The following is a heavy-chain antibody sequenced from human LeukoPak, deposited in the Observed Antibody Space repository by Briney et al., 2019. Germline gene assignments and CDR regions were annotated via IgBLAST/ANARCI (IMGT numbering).Heavy chain of an antibody. D-gene: IGHD2-2*01. V-gene: IGHV3-30*02. CDR2: IRYDGSNK. CDR3: AKDIVVVPTTTASFFDY. CDR1: GFTFSSYG. Sequence: PGGSLRLSCAASGFTFSSYGMHWVRQAPGKGLEWVAFIRYDGSNKYYADSVKGRFTISRDNSKNTLYLQMNSLRAEDTAVYYCAKDIVVVPTTTASFFDYWGQGTLVTVSS. J-gene: IGHJ4*02.